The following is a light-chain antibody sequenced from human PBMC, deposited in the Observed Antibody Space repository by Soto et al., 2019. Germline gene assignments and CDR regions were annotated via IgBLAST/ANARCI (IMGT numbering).Light chain of an antibody. CDR1: QSISRY. CDR2: DAS. Sequence: EIVLTQSPATLSLSPGERATLSCRASQSISRYLTWYQQKPGQAPRLLIFDASKRATGIPARFSGSGSGTDFTLTISSLEPEDFAVYYYQQRDNWPITFGQGTRLEIK. CDR3: QQRDNWPIT. J-gene: IGKJ5*01. V-gene: IGKV3-11*01.